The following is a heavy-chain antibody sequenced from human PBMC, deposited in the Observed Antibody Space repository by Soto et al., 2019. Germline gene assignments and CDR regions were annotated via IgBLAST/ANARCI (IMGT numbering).Heavy chain of an antibody. D-gene: IGHD2-2*01. Sequence: PGESLKISCQGSGYNFANYWIGWVRQMPGKGLEWMGIIYPGDSDTTYNPSFQGQVTFSADKSINTAYLQWSSLEASDTAIYYFAGSGFCSKADCTDFDSWDEGPQVTVSP. V-gene: IGHV5-51*01. CDR3: AGSGFCSKADCTDFDS. CDR1: GYNFANYW. CDR2: IYPGDSDT. J-gene: IGHJ4*02.